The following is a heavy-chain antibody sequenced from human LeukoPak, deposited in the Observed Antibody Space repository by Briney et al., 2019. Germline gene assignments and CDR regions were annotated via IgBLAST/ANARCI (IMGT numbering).Heavy chain of an antibody. Sequence: GGSLRLSCAASEFTFRNYAMSWVRQAPGKGLEWVSGISGPGSNTYYADSVKGRFTISRDNSKNTLYLQMNSLRAEDTAVYYCAKVRSSGWYPSGFDYWGQGTLVTVSS. CDR1: EFTFRNYA. V-gene: IGHV3-23*01. D-gene: IGHD6-19*01. CDR2: ISGPGSNT. CDR3: AKVRSSGWYPSGFDY. J-gene: IGHJ4*02.